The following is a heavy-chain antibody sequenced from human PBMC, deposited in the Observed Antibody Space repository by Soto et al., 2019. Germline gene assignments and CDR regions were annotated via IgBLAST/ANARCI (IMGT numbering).Heavy chain of an antibody. D-gene: IGHD6-19*01. Sequence: ASVKGSCKASGYTVTSYGISWVRQAPGQGLEWMGWISAYNGNTNYAQKLQGRVTMTTDTSTSTAYMELRSLRSDDTAVYYCARDGRIAVAGKTFDYWGQGTLVTVSS. J-gene: IGHJ4*02. V-gene: IGHV1-18*01. CDR3: ARDGRIAVAGKTFDY. CDR2: ISAYNGNT. CDR1: GYTVTSYG.